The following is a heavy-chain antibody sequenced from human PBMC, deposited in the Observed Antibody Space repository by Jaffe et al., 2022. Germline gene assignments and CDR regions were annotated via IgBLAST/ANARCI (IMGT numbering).Heavy chain of an antibody. CDR3: ARDRFGLLWFGEPDAFDI. D-gene: IGHD3-10*01. V-gene: IGHV1-69*05. Sequence: QVQLVQSGAEVKKPGSSVKVSCKASGGTFSSYAISWVRQAPGQGLEWMGGIIPIFGTANYAQKFQGRVTITTDESTSTAYMELSSLRSEDTAVYYCARDRFGLLWFGEPDAFDIWGQGTMVTVSS. CDR2: IIPIFGTA. J-gene: IGHJ3*02. CDR1: GGTFSSYA.